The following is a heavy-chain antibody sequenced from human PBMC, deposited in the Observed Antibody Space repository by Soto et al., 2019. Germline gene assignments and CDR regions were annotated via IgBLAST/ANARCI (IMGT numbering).Heavy chain of an antibody. CDR2: IQHTGGT. CDR3: ARSRNLDV. V-gene: IGHV4-34*01. Sequence: QVQVQQWGAGLLKPSETLSLTCAVYGGSFSENHWSWIRQPPGKGLEWIGEIQHTGGTNYSPSLKSRVTISVDRSKNQLSLSLTSVSAADTAVYYCARSRNLDVWGQWTTVIVSS. J-gene: IGHJ6*02. D-gene: IGHD1-1*01. CDR1: GGSFSENH.